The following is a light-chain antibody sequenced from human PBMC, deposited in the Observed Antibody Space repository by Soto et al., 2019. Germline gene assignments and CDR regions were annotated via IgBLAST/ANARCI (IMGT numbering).Light chain of an antibody. Sequence: DIQMTQSPSSLSASVGDRVTITYRASQRISNSLNWYQQKPGKAPDLLIYAASNLQSGVPSRFSGSGAGTDFTLTISSLQPEDFATYYCQQSYSSPQMYTFGQGTKLELK. CDR2: AAS. CDR3: QQSYSSPQMYT. J-gene: IGKJ2*01. CDR1: QRISNS. V-gene: IGKV1-39*01.